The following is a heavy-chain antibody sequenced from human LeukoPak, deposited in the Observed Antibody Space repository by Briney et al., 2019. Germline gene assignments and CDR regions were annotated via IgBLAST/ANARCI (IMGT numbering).Heavy chain of an antibody. CDR1: GFTFSSYW. CDR3: ARDDGVRTEYFQH. D-gene: IGHD4-17*01. Sequence: GGSLRPSCAASGFTFSSYWMHWVRQVPGKGLVWVSCINNDGSSTTYADSVKGRFTISRDNAKNTLYLQMNSLRAEDTAVYYCARDDGVRTEYFQHWGQGTLVTVSS. V-gene: IGHV3-74*01. J-gene: IGHJ1*01. CDR2: INNDGSST.